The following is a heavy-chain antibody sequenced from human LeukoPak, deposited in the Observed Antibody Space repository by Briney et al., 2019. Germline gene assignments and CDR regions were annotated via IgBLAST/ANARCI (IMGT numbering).Heavy chain of an antibody. CDR1: GFTFSSYW. D-gene: IGHD1-1*01. Sequence: PGGSLRLSCAPSGFTFSSYWMTWVRQAPGKGLEWVANIKQDGSEEHYVDSVKGRFTISKDNAKNSLYLQMNSLRAEDTAVYYCARHIDWKFDYWGQGTLVTVSS. J-gene: IGHJ4*02. CDR3: ARHIDWKFDY. CDR2: IKQDGSEE. V-gene: IGHV3-7*01.